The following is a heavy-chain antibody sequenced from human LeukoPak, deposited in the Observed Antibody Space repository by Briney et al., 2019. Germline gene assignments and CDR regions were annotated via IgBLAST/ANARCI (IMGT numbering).Heavy chain of an antibody. V-gene: IGHV3-33*01. Sequence: GGSLRLSCAASGFTFSSYGMHWVRQAPGKGLEGVAVIWYDGSNKYYADSVKGRFTISRDNSKNTLYLQMNSLRAEDTAVYYCARVASYYDSSGYLGGMDVWGQGTTVTVSS. CDR2: IWYDGSNK. D-gene: IGHD3-22*01. CDR1: GFTFSSYG. J-gene: IGHJ6*02. CDR3: ARVASYYDSSGYLGGMDV.